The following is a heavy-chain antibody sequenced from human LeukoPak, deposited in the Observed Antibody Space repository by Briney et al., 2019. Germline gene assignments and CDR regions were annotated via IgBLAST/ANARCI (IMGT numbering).Heavy chain of an antibody. CDR3: TSDHADCRGSDCLLFVY. CDR2: ITSGGGST. J-gene: IGHJ4*02. Sequence: PGGSLRLSCAASGFPFSSYAMTWVRQAPGKGLEWVSAITSGGGSTYYADSVKGRFTISRDNSKNTLYLQMNSLRAEDTAVFYCTSDHADCRGSDCLLFVYWGQGTLVTVSS. D-gene: IGHD2-15*01. V-gene: IGHV3-23*01. CDR1: GFPFSSYA.